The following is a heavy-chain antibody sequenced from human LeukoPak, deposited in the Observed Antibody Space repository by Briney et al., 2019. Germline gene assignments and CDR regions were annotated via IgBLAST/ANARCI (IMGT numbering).Heavy chain of an antibody. CDR2: IYYSGST. V-gene: IGHV4-39*02. J-gene: IGHJ4*02. CDR1: GASITNRSYY. CDR3: ARVPTHYYYDSSGYPYYFDY. D-gene: IGHD3-22*01. Sequence: SETLSLTCTVSGASITNRSYYWGWIRQPPGKGLEWIGSIYYSGSTYYNTSLKSRVTISVDTSKNQFSLKLSSVTAADTAVYYCARVPTHYYYDSSGYPYYFDYWGQGTLVTVSS.